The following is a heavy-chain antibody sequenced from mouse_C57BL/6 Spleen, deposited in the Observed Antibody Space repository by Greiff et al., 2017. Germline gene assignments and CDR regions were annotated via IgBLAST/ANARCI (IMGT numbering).Heavy chain of an antibody. CDR1: GFTFSDYG. D-gene: IGHD2-3*01. J-gene: IGHJ1*03. CDR3: ARPDGYYPWYFDV. V-gene: IGHV5-17*01. Sequence: EVQLVESGGGLVKPGGSLKLSCAASGFTFSDYGMHWVRQAPEKGLEWVAYISSGSSTIYYADTVKGRFTISRDNAKNTLFLPMTSLRSEDTAMYYCARPDGYYPWYFDVWGTGTTVTVSS. CDR2: ISSGSSTI.